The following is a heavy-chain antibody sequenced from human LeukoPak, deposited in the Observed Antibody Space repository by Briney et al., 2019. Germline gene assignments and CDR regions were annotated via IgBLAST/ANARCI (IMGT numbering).Heavy chain of an antibody. Sequence: GRSLRLSCAASGFTFRHYGVHWVRQAPGKGLEWVAVISYDGSNKYYADSVKGRFTISRDNSKNTLYLQMNSLRAEDTAVYYCAKAKGSVKATYYFDYWGQGTLVTVSS. D-gene: IGHD5-12*01. V-gene: IGHV3-30*18. CDR1: GFTFRHYG. J-gene: IGHJ4*02. CDR2: ISYDGSNK. CDR3: AKAKGSVKATYYFDY.